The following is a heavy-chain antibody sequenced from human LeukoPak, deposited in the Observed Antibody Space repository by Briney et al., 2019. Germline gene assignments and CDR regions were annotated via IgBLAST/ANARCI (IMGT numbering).Heavy chain of an antibody. V-gene: IGHV3-49*04. CDR2: IRTKVYGGTR. J-gene: IGHJ4*02. Sequence: AGGSLRLSCTVSGFIFCDYTITWVRQAPGKGLEWLGFIRTKVYGGTREYAASVKGRFTISRDDFKSIAHLQMNSLKIEDTALYLCIRDVPSGGYSHGCFDYWGQGTLVTVSS. CDR1: GFIFCDYT. D-gene: IGHD5-18*01. CDR3: IRDVPSGGYSHGCFDY.